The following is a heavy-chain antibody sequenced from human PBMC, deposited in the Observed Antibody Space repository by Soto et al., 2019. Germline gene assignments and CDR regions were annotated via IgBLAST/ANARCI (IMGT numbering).Heavy chain of an antibody. J-gene: IGHJ6*04. CDR3: ARDVGV. Sequence: EVQLVESGGGLVQPGGALRLSGAASGLTFSNNDMVGARQAPGKGLEWVSVIYGGGSTYYADSVKGRFTISRDNSKNTLYLQMNSLRAEDTAVYSCARDVGVWGRGTTVTVSS. CDR1: GLTFSNND. V-gene: IGHV3-66*01. CDR2: IYGGGST.